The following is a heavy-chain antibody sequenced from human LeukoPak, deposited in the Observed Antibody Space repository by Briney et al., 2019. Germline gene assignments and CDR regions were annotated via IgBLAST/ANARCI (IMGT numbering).Heavy chain of an antibody. Sequence: GASVKVSCKASGYTFTGYYMHWVRQAPGQGPEWMGRINPKSGDTNYAQKFQGRVTMTRDTSISTVYMELTNLRSDDTAVYYCARVPLPAAAGPFDYWGQGTPVTVSS. CDR3: ARVPLPAAAGPFDY. D-gene: IGHD6-13*01. V-gene: IGHV1-2*06. J-gene: IGHJ4*02. CDR2: INPKSGDT. CDR1: GYTFTGYY.